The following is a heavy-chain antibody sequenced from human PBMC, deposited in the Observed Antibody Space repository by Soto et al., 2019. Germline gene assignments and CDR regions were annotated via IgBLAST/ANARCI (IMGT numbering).Heavy chain of an antibody. CDR3: ARDLTGYSSGWYSEPGGY. Sequence: QVQLVQSGAEVKKPGASVKVSCKASGYTFTSYYMHWVRQAPGQGLEWMGIINPSGGSTSYAQKFQGRVTMTRDTSTSTVYMELSSLRSEDTAVYYCARDLTGYSSGWYSEPGGYWGQGTLVTVSS. CDR1: GYTFTSYY. CDR2: INPSGGST. V-gene: IGHV1-46*01. D-gene: IGHD6-19*01. J-gene: IGHJ4*02.